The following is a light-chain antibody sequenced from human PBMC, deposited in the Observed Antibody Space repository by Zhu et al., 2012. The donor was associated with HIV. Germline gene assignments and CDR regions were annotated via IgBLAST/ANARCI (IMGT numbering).Light chain of an antibody. V-gene: IGKV1-9*01. CDR1: QDISIY. J-gene: IGKJ4*01. Sequence: DIQLTRSPSFLSASVGDRVTITCRASQDISIYLAWYQQKPGKAPKLLIYPASALQSGVPSRFSGSRSGTEFTLTISSLQPEDFGTYYCQQFNTYPLTFGGGTKVEIK. CDR3: QQFNTYPLT. CDR2: PAS.